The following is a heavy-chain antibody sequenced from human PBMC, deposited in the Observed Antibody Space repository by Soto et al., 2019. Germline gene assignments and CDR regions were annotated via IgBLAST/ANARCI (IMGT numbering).Heavy chain of an antibody. D-gene: IGHD3-10*01. V-gene: IGHV3-13*04. CDR1: GFTFSSYD. CDR2: IGTAGDT. J-gene: IGHJ6*02. Sequence: EVQLVESGGGLVQPGGSLRLSCAASGFTFSSYDMHWVRQATGKGLEWVSAIGTAGDTYYPGSVKGRFTISRENAKNSWYLQMNSLRAGDTAVYYCARAGSGGGEDVWGQGTTVPVSS. CDR3: ARAGSGGGEDV.